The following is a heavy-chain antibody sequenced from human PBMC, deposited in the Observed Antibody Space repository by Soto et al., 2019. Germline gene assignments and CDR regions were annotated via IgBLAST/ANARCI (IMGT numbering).Heavy chain of an antibody. CDR3: ARDPAGIAVAGTGY. CDR1: GGSISSGGYY. J-gene: IGHJ4*02. D-gene: IGHD6-19*01. CDR2: IYYSGST. Sequence: ASETLSLTCTVSGGSISSGGYYWSWIRQHPGKGLEWIGYIYYSGSTYYNPSLKSRVTISVDTSKNQFSLKLSSVTAADTAVYYCARDPAGIAVAGTGYWGQGTLVTVSS. V-gene: IGHV4-31*03.